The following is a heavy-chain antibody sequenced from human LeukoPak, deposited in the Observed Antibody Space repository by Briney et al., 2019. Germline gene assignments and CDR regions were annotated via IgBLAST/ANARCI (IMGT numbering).Heavy chain of an antibody. CDR1: GFTFSSYA. CDR3: AKVERTGYTVGGMDV. Sequence: GSLRLSCAASGFTFSSYAISWVRQAPGKGLQWVSAISGSGGSTYYADSVKGRFTISRDNSRNTMYLEIESLRAEDTAMYYCAKVERTGYTVGGMDVWGQGTTVTV. D-gene: IGHD3-9*01. J-gene: IGHJ6*02. V-gene: IGHV3-23*01. CDR2: ISGSGGST.